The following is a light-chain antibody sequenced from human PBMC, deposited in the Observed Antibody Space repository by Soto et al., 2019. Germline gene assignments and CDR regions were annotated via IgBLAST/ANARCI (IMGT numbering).Light chain of an antibody. CDR3: HQYRSSSWT. Sequence: IVLTTSPATLSLSPGERATLSCRASQSVSSSYLAWYQQKPGQAPRLLIYGASSRATGIPDRFSGSGSGTDFTLTISRLEPEDFAVYYCHQYRSSSWTFGQGTKVDIK. CDR2: GAS. J-gene: IGKJ1*01. V-gene: IGKV3-20*01. CDR1: QSVSSSY.